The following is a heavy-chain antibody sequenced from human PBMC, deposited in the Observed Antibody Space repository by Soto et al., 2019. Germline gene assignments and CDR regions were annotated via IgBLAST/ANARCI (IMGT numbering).Heavy chain of an antibody. D-gene: IGHD2-21*02. V-gene: IGHV2-5*02. CDR3: AHTTVVTSYFHY. J-gene: IGHJ4*02. CDR1: GFSLSTGAVG. Sequence: QITLKESGPTLVKPTQTLTLTCTFSGFSLSTGAVGVGWIRQPPGKALEWLASIYRDDDKRYRPSLKSRLTITKDTSKNQVVLTMTNMDPVDTGTYYCAHTTVVTSYFHYWGQGTLVTVSS. CDR2: IYRDDDK.